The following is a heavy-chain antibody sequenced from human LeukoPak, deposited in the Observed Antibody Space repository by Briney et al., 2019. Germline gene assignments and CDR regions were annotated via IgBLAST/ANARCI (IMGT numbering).Heavy chain of an antibody. V-gene: IGHV1-69*02. CDR1: GYTFTGYY. J-gene: IGHJ4*02. CDR3: ARTYYYDSSGYSLGY. CDR2: IIPILGIA. D-gene: IGHD3-22*01. Sequence: ASVKLSCKASGYTFTGYYMHWVRQAPGQGLEWMGRIIPILGIANYAQKFQGRVTITADKSTSTAYMELSSLRSEDTAVYYCARTYYYDSSGYSLGYWGQGTLVTVSS.